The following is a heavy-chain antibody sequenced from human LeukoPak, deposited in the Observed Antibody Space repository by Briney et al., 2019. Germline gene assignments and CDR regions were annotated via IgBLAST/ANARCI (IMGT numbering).Heavy chain of an antibody. V-gene: IGHV1-69*01. CDR3: ARDYDSSGYYYN. CDR1: GGTFSSYG. D-gene: IGHD3-22*01. CDR2: IIPMFGRG. Sequence: ASVKXSCKGSGGTFSSYGIRWVRQAPGQGLEWMGGIIPMFGRGKYAQKVQGRVTLTADASTSTAYMELSSLRSEDTAVYYCARDYDSSGYYYNWGQGTLVTVSS. J-gene: IGHJ4*02.